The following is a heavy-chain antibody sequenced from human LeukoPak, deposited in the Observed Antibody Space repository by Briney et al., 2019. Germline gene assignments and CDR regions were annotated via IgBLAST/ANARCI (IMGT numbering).Heavy chain of an antibody. CDR3: AKDALPPPTVFGVVVTGTEAFDI. D-gene: IGHD3-3*01. Sequence: GGSLRLSCAASGFTFSSYGMSWVRQAPGKGLEWVSAISGSGGSTYYADSVKGRFTISRDNSKNTLYLQMNSLRAEDTAVYYCAKDALPPPTVFGVVVTGTEAFDIWGQGTMVTVSS. V-gene: IGHV3-23*01. CDR2: ISGSGGST. CDR1: GFTFSSYG. J-gene: IGHJ3*02.